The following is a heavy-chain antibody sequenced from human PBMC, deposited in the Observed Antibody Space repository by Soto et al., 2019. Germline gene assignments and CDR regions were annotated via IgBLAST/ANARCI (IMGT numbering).Heavy chain of an antibody. CDR2: ISSNGGST. CDR1: GFTFSSYT. D-gene: IGHD3-22*01. CDR3: ARGGPRDYSDSSGLDAFDL. Sequence: XGSLRLTCAASGFTFSSYTMHWVRQAPGKGLGYVSAISSNGGSTYYADSVKGRFTISRDNSKNTLYLQMGSLRAEDMAVYYCARGGPRDYSDSSGLDAFDLWGQGTMVTVSS. J-gene: IGHJ3*01. V-gene: IGHV3-64*02.